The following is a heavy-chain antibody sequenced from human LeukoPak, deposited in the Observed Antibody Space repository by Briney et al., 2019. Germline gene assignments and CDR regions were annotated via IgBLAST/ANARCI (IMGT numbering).Heavy chain of an antibody. CDR3: ARYHRVRGVISWWFDP. CDR2: INTNTGNP. CDR1: GYTVTSYA. D-gene: IGHD3-10*01. Sequence: ASVKVSCKASGYTVTSYAMNWVRLAPGQGLEWMGWINTNTGNPTYAQGFTGRFVFSLDTSVSTAYLQISSLKAEDTAVYYCARYHRVRGVISWWFDPWGQGTLVTVSS. J-gene: IGHJ5*02. V-gene: IGHV7-4-1*02.